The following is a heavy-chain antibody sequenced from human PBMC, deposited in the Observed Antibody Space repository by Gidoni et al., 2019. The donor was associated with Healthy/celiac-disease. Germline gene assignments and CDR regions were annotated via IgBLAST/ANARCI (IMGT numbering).Heavy chain of an antibody. CDR3: ARQLELPFYFDY. CDR2: IYYSGST. CDR1: GGSISSSSYY. V-gene: IGHV4-39*01. J-gene: IGHJ4*02. D-gene: IGHD1-7*01. Sequence: QLQLQESGPGLVKPSETLSLTCTVSGGSISSSSYYWGWIRQPPGKGLEWIGSIYYSGSTYYNPSLKSRVTISVDTSKNQFSLKLSSVTAADTAVYYCARQLELPFYFDYWGQGTLVTVSS.